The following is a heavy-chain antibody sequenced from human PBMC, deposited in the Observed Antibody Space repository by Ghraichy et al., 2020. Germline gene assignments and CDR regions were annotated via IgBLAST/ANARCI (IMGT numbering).Heavy chain of an antibody. Sequence: SLNISCAASGFTFDDYAMHWVRQAPGKGLEWVSGISWNSGSIGYADSVKGRFTISRDNAKNSLYLQMNSLRAEDTALYYCAKDLWATVTTDDAFDIWGQGTMVTVSS. J-gene: IGHJ3*02. CDR3: AKDLWATVTTDDAFDI. V-gene: IGHV3-9*01. CDR1: GFTFDDYA. CDR2: ISWNSGSI. D-gene: IGHD4-17*01.